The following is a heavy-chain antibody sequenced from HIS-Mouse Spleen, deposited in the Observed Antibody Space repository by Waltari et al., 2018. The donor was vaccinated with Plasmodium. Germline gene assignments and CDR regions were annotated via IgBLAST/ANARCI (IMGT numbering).Heavy chain of an antibody. CDR2: IYSVGNT. Sequence: EVQLVETGGGLIQPGGSLRLSCAASGFTVSTNYMSWVRQAPGKGLEWVSFIYSVGNTYYADSVKGRFTISRDNSKNTLYLQMNSLRAEDTAVYYCARAAIAWGSPYYFDYWGQGTLVTVSS. CDR1: GFTVSTNY. D-gene: IGHD7-27*01. CDR3: ARAAIAWGSPYYFDY. J-gene: IGHJ4*02. V-gene: IGHV3-53*02.